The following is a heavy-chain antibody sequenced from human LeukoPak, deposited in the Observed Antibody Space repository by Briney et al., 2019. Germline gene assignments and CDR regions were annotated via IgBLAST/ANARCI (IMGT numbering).Heavy chain of an antibody. V-gene: IGHV4-59*01. CDR1: GGSTSSYY. CDR2: IHYSGST. CDR3: ARAPLRRNYYDSSGYSTPSYGMDV. D-gene: IGHD3-22*01. Sequence: SETLSLTCTVSGGSTSSYYWSWIRQSPGKGLEWIAYIHYSGSTNYNPSLKSRLTISVDTSKNQFSLKLSSVTAADTAVYYCARAPLRRNYYDSSGYSTPSYGMDVWGQGTTVTVSS. J-gene: IGHJ6*02.